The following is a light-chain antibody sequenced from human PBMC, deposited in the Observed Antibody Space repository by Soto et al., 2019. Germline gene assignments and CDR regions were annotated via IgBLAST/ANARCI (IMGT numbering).Light chain of an antibody. CDR3: QQYGSSSIT. J-gene: IGKJ5*01. CDR1: QSVSSSY. V-gene: IGKV3-20*01. Sequence: SPGTLSLSPGERATLTCRASQSVSSSYLAWYQQKPGQAPRLLIYDASSRATGIPDRFSGSGSGTDFTLTISRLGPEDFAMYYCQQYGSSSITFGQGTRLEIK. CDR2: DAS.